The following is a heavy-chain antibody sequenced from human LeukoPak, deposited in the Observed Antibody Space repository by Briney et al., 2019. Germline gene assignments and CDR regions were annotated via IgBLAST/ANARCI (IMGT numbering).Heavy chain of an antibody. Sequence: GGSLRLSCAASGFTFSSYSMNWVRQAPGKGLEWVAFLRFDGSNKYYADSVKGRFTISRDNSKNTVYLQMNSLRPEDTAVYYCAKGIAVVPAVADYWGQGTLVTVSS. CDR2: LRFDGSNK. V-gene: IGHV3-30*02. CDR3: AKGIAVVPAVADY. J-gene: IGHJ4*02. D-gene: IGHD2-2*01. CDR1: GFTFSSYS.